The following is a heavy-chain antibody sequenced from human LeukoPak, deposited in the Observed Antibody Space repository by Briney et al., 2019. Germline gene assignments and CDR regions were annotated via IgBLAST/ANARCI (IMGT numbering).Heavy chain of an antibody. CDR2: ISGGGDMT. V-gene: IGHV3-23*01. CDR3: ARGYCTSTNCNNWFDP. CDR1: GFTFSSYA. D-gene: IGHD2-2*01. J-gene: IGHJ5*02. Sequence: AGGSLRLSCAASGFTFSSYAMSWVRQGPGEGLEWVSAISGGGDMTHYTDSVKGRFTISRDNSRNVLYLQMSSLRADDAAIYYCARGYCTSTNCNNWFDPWGQGALVTVSS.